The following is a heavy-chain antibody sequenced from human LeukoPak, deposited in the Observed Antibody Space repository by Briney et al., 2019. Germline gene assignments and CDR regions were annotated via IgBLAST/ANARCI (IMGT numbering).Heavy chain of an antibody. D-gene: IGHD3-22*01. CDR2: IWYDGSNK. CDR1: GFTFSSYA. V-gene: IGHV3-33*06. CDR3: AKVTDSSGYFPSDY. J-gene: IGHJ4*02. Sequence: GGSLRLSCAASGFTFSSYAMHWVRQAPSRWVKGVTVIWYDGSNKYYADSVKGRSTISRDNAKNTLYLQMNSVRGDDTAVYYCAKVTDSSGYFPSDYWGQGTLVTVSS.